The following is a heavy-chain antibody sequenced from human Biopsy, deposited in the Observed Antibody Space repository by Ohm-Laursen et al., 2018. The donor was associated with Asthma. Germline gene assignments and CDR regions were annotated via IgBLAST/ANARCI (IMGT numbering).Heavy chain of an antibody. Sequence: SDTLSLTCTVSYGSITSGGYYWTWIRQHPGKGLERIGFIYYSGSTYYNPSLKSRVSISIDTSKNQFSLKLSSVTAADTAVYYCARAQDYYDSRGYYRSFDYWGQGTLVTVSS. D-gene: IGHD3-22*01. CDR2: IYYSGST. J-gene: IGHJ4*02. CDR1: YGSITSGGYY. CDR3: ARAQDYYDSRGYYRSFDY. V-gene: IGHV4-31*03.